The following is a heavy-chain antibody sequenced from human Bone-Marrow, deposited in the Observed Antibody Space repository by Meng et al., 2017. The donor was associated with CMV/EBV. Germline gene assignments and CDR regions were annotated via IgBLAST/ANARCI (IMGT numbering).Heavy chain of an antibody. V-gene: IGHV4-59*01. Sequence: SETLSLTCTVSGGSISSYYWSWIRQPPGKGLEWIGYIYYSGSTNYNPSLKSRVTISVDTSKNQFSLKLSSVTAADTAVYYCARGLYDFRFYPWGQGTLVTVSS. CDR3: ARGLYDFRFYP. J-gene: IGHJ5*02. CDR2: IYYSGST. D-gene: IGHD3-3*01. CDR1: GGSISSYY.